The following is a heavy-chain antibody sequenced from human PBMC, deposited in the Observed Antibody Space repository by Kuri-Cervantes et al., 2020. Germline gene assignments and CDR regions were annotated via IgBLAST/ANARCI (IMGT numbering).Heavy chain of an antibody. D-gene: IGHD2-21*01. CDR1: GFTFSDYY. J-gene: IGHJ4*02. CDR2: ISSSGSTI. Sequence: GESLKISCAASGFTFSDYYMSWIRQAPGKGLEWVSYISSSGSTIYYADSVKGRFTISRDNAKNSLYLQMNSLRAEDTAVYYCATGLAVGQPLYYFDYWGQGTLVTVSS. V-gene: IGHV3-11*01. CDR3: ATGLAVGQPLYYFDY.